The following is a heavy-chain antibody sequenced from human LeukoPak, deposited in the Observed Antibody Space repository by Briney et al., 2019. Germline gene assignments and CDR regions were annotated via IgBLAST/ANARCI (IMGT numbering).Heavy chain of an antibody. CDR1: GFTFSSYG. CDR2: IRNDGSNK. CDR3: ARWVVVTARNWFDP. V-gene: IGHV3-30*02. Sequence: GGSLRLSCAASGFTFSSYGMHWVRQAPGKGLEWVAYIRNDGSNKYYANSVKGRFTISRDNSKNTLYLQMNSLRAEDTAVCYCARWVVVTARNWFDPWGQGTLVTVSS. D-gene: IGHD2-21*02. J-gene: IGHJ5*02.